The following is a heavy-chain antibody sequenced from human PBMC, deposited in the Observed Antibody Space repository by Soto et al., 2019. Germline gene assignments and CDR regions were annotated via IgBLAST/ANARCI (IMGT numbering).Heavy chain of an antibody. J-gene: IGHJ6*02. CDR2: ISGTGDTK. D-gene: IGHD3-10*01. Sequence: SGGSLRLSCAASGLFFSYYYLSWIRQAPGKALECVAYISGTGDTKYYADSVTGRFTISRDNPKNSLYLQMNSLRPEDAAVYYCAIGGGQIYYKGLGVWGQGTTVTVSS. CDR3: AIGGGQIYYKGLGV. V-gene: IGHV3-11*01. CDR1: GLFFSYYY.